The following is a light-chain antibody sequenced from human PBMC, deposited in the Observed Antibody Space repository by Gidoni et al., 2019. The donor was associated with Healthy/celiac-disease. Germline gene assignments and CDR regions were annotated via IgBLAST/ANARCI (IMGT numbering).Light chain of an antibody. CDR3: RSSYSNPYT. V-gene: IGKV1-39*01. J-gene: IGKJ2*01. CDR1: QSISSY. CDR2: AAS. Sequence: IQMTHSPSFLSASVGDIVTITCRASQSISSYLHWYQQKPGKAPRLLIYAASSLQSGVPSRFSGSGSGTAFTLTIRSLQPEDLESYSGRSSYSNPYTFGQGTKLEIK.